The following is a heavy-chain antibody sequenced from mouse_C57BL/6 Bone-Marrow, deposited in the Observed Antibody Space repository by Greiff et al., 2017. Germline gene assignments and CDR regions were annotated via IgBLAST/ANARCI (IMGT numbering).Heavy chain of an antibody. Sequence: VQLQQSGPGLVQPSQSLSITCTVSGFSLTSYGVHWVRQSPGKGLAWLGVIWSGGSTDYNAAFISRLSISKDNSKSQVFFKMNRLQANDTAIYYCATYYYGSSYYYWYFDVWGTGTTVTVSS. CDR2: IWSGGST. J-gene: IGHJ1*03. D-gene: IGHD1-1*01. V-gene: IGHV2-2*02. CDR1: GFSLTSYG. CDR3: ATYYYGSSYYYWYFDV.